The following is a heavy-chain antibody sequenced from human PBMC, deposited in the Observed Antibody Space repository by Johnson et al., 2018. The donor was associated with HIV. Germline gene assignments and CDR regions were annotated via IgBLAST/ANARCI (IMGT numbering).Heavy chain of an antibody. V-gene: IGHV3-30-3*01. CDR3: AKDWVEYGAFDI. CDR1: GFTFSSYA. D-gene: IGHD2/OR15-2a*01. CDR2: ISYDGSNK. J-gene: IGHJ3*02. Sequence: QVQLVESGGGVVQPGRSLRLSCVVSGFTFSSYAMHWVRQAPGKGLEWVAVISYDGSNKYYADSVKGRFTISRDNSKNTLYLQMNSLRAEDTAVYYCAKDWVEYGAFDIWGQGAMVTVSS.